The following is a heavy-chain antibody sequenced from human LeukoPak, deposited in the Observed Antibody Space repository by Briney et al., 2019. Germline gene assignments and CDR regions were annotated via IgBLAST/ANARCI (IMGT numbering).Heavy chain of an antibody. CDR1: GFTFSSYG. CDR2: ISSSSSAI. V-gene: IGHV3-48*02. Sequence: AGGSLRLSRTASGFTFSSYGMNWVRQAPGKGLKWVSYISSSSSAINYADSVKGRFTISRDNAKNSLFLEMNSLRDEDTAMYYCARGGGARPDYWGQGTLVTVSS. D-gene: IGHD3-10*01. J-gene: IGHJ4*02. CDR3: ARGGGARPDY.